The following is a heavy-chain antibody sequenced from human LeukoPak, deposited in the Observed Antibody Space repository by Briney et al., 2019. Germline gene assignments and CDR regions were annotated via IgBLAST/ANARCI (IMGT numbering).Heavy chain of an antibody. CDR1: GFTFSSYA. D-gene: IGHD1-26*01. Sequence: PGGSLRLSCAASGFTFSSYAMHWVRQAPGKGLEWVAVISYDGSNKYYADSVKGRFTISRDNSKNTLYLQMNSLRAEDTAVYYCAKPSAHSGSSVDFDYWGQGTLVTVSS. CDR2: ISYDGSNK. J-gene: IGHJ4*02. CDR3: AKPSAHSGSSVDFDY. V-gene: IGHV3-30-3*02.